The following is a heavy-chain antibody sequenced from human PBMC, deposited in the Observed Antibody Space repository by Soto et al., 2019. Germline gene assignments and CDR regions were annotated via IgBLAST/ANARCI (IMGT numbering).Heavy chain of an antibody. Sequence: PSETLSLTCTVSGGSISSSSYYWGWIRQPPGKGLEWIGSIYYSGGTYYNPSLKSRVTISVDTSKNQFSLKLSSVTAADTAVYYCARRGSWYGKMAGYFDYWGQGTLVTVS. CDR2: IYYSGGT. CDR3: ARRGSWYGKMAGYFDY. CDR1: GGSISSSSYY. D-gene: IGHD6-13*01. V-gene: IGHV4-39*01. J-gene: IGHJ4*02.